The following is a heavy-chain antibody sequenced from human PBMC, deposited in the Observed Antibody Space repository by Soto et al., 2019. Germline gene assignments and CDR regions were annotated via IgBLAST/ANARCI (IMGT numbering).Heavy chain of an antibody. Sequence: SETLSLTCAVYGGSFSGYYWSWIRQPPGKGLEWIGEINHSGSTNYNPSLKSRVTISVDTSKNQFSLKLSSVTAADTAVYYCARGGGEAAAGSDLDYWGQGTLVTVSS. CDR2: INHSGST. CDR3: ARGGGEAAAGSDLDY. CDR1: GGSFSGYY. J-gene: IGHJ4*02. V-gene: IGHV4-34*01. D-gene: IGHD6-13*01.